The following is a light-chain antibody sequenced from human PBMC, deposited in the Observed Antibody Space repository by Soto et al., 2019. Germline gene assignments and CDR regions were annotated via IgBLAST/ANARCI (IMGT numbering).Light chain of an antibody. CDR1: SSNIGAGYD. Sequence: QSVLTQPPSVSGASGQRVTISCTGSSSNIGAGYDVHWYQQLPGTAPKHLIYGNSNRPSGVPDRFSGSKSGTSASLAITGLQAEDEADYYCQSYDSSLSGVLFGGGTKLTVL. V-gene: IGLV1-40*01. CDR3: QSYDSSLSGVL. CDR2: GNS. J-gene: IGLJ2*01.